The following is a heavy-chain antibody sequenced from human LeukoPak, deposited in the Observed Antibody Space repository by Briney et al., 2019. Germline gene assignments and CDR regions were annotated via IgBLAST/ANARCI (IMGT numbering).Heavy chain of an antibody. J-gene: IGHJ4*02. CDR1: GGSISSYY. CDR3: ARLSKLVRYPTS. D-gene: IGHD6-13*01. Sequence: SETLSLTCTVSGGSISSYYWSWIRQPPGKGLEWIGYIYYSGSTNYNPSLKSRVTISVDTSKNQFSLKLSSVTAADTAVYYCARLSKLVRYPTSWGQGTLVTVSS. V-gene: IGHV4-59*01. CDR2: IYYSGST.